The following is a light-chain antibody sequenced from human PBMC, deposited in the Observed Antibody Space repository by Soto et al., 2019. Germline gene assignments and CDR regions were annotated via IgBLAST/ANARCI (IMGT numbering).Light chain of an antibody. J-gene: IGLJ2*01. V-gene: IGLV2-23*01. CDR1: SSDVGSYNL. CDR3: CSYAGSQV. CDR2: EGS. Sequence: QSVLTQPASVSGSPGQSITISCTGTSSDVGSYNLVSWYQQHPGKAPKLMIYEGSKRPSGVSNRFSGSKSGNTASQTISGLQAEDEADYYCCSYAGSQVFGGGTKLTVL.